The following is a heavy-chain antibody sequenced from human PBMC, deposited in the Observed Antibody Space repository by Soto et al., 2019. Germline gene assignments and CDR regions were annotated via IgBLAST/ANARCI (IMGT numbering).Heavy chain of an antibody. CDR2: INAGNGNT. CDR3: ARAVAVPADLDY. J-gene: IGHJ4*02. V-gene: IGHV1-3*05. CDR1: GYTFTGYA. Sequence: QVQLVQSGAEEKKPGASVKVSCEASGYTFTGYAMHWVRQAPGQRLEWMGWINAGNGNTKYSQKFQGRVTITRDTSASTAYMELSSLRSEDTAVYYCARAVAVPADLDYWGQGTLVTVSS. D-gene: IGHD6-19*01.